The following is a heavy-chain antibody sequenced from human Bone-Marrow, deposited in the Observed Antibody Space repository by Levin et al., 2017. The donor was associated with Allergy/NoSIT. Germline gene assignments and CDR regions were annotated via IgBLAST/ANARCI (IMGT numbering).Heavy chain of an antibody. J-gene: IGHJ6*02. Sequence: PGGSLRLSCAASGFTFSDYYMSWIRQAPGKGLEWVSYISTSSHYTNYADSVKGRFTISRDDAKNSLYLQMNSLRADDTAVYYCAREGGSSWYRYGMDGWGQGTTVTVSS. CDR1: GFTFSDYY. CDR2: ISTSSHYT. D-gene: IGHD6-13*01. CDR3: AREGGSSWYRYGMDG. V-gene: IGHV3-11*05.